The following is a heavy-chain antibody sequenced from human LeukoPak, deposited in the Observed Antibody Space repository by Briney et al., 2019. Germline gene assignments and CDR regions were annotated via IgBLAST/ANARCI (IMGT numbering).Heavy chain of an antibody. CDR3: ARADNIILEWLGL. CDR1: GYTFPSHY. V-gene: IGHV1-46*01. J-gene: IGHJ4*02. D-gene: IGHD3-3*01. CDR2: INPSGGST. Sequence: ASVKGSCKASGYTFPSHYIHWVRQAPGQGLEWMGIINPSGGSTSYAQKFQGRVTMTRDTSTSTVYMELSSLRSEDTAVYYCARADNIILEWLGLWGQGTLVTVSS.